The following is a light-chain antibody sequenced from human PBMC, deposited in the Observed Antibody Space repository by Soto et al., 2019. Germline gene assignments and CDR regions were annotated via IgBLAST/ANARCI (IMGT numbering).Light chain of an antibody. J-gene: IGLJ1*01. Sequence: QSVLAQPASVSGSPGHSITISCAGTSSDVGGYNYVSWYQQHPGKAPKLMIYDVSNRPSGVSNRFSASKSGNTASLTISGLQAEDEADYYCSSYTSSSTRVFGTGTKVTVL. V-gene: IGLV2-14*03. CDR1: SSDVGGYNY. CDR2: DVS. CDR3: SSYTSSSTRV.